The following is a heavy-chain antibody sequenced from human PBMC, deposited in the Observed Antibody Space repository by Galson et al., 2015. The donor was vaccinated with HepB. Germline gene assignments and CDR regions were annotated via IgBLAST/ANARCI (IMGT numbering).Heavy chain of an antibody. D-gene: IGHD3-10*01. CDR2: ISGSGGST. Sequence: SLRLSCAASGFTFSSYAMSWVRQAPGKGLEWVSAISGSGGSTYYADSVKGRFTISRDNSKNTLYLQMNSLRAEDTAVYYCAREPMVRGVYYYYDGMDVWGQGTTVTVSS. CDR1: GFTFSSYA. CDR3: AREPMVRGVYYYYDGMDV. J-gene: IGHJ6*02. V-gene: IGHV3-23*01.